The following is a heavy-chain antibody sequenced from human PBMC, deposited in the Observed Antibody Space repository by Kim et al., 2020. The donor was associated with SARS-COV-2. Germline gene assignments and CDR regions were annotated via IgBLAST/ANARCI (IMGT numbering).Heavy chain of an antibody. CDR2: ISGSGGST. J-gene: IGHJ5*02. CDR3: AKDSRTCYYGSGSWFVP. CDR1: GFTFSSYA. D-gene: IGHD3-10*01. V-gene: IGHV3-23*01. Sequence: GGSLRLSCAASGFTFSSYAMSWVRQAPGKGLEWVSAISGSGGSTYYADSVTGRFTISRDNSKHTLYLQMNSLRAEDTAVYSCAKDSRTCYYGSGSWFVPWGRGTLVTVSS.